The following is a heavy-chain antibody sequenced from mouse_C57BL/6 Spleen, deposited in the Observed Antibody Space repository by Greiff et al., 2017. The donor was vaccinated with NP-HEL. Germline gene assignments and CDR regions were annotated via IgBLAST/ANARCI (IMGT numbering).Heavy chain of an antibody. Sequence: EVQLQQSGPELVKPGASVKISCKASGYTFTDYYMNWVKQSHGKSLEWIGDINPNNGGTSYNQKFKGKATLTVDKSSSTAYMELRSLTSEDSAVYCGGVLRFAYWGQGTLVTVSA. J-gene: IGHJ3*01. CDR1: GYTFTDYY. D-gene: IGHD1-1*02. CDR2: INPNNGGT. V-gene: IGHV1-26*01. CDR3: GVLRFAY.